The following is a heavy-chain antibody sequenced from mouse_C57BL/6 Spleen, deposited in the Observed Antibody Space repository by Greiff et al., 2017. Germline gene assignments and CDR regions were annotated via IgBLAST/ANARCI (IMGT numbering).Heavy chain of an antibody. CDR2: IDPEDGET. CDR3: ARSQYYGSSYNFDY. V-gene: IGHV14-2*01. Sequence: EVQLQQSGAELVKPGASVKLSCTASGFNIKDYYMHWVKQRTEQGLEWIGRIDPEDGETKYAPKFPGKATITADTSSNTAYLQLSSLTSEDTAVYYCARSQYYGSSYNFDYWGQGTTLTVSS. CDR1: GFNIKDYY. J-gene: IGHJ2*01. D-gene: IGHD1-1*01.